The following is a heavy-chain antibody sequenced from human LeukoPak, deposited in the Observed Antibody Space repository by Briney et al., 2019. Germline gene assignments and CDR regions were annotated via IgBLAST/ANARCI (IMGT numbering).Heavy chain of an antibody. J-gene: IGHJ4*02. V-gene: IGHV3-23*01. CDR1: GFPYSSYA. D-gene: IGHD3-16*01. CDR3: AKDWGEYFDYVWGSFTSFDS. Sequence: GGSLTLPCAASGFPYSSYAMSWVRQAPGKGLEGVSGLSGSGGSKYYADSVKGRFTISRDNFKSTLYLQMNSLRAEDTAVYYCAKDWGEYFDYVWGSFTSFDSWGQGTLVIVSS. CDR2: LSGSGGSK.